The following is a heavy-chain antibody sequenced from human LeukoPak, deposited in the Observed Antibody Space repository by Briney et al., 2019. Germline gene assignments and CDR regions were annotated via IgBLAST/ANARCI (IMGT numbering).Heavy chain of an antibody. V-gene: IGHV3-7*01. CDR2: IKQDGSEK. CDR3: AREVWSSSGYYGGSHYYKTDV. CDR1: GFTFSSYS. Sequence: GGSLRLSCAASGFTFSSYSMNWVRQAPGKGLEWVANIKQDGSEKYYVDSVKGRFTISRDNAKNSLYLQVNNLRAEDTAVYYCAREVWSSSGYYGGSHYYKTDVWGQGTTVTVSS. J-gene: IGHJ6*02. D-gene: IGHD3-22*01.